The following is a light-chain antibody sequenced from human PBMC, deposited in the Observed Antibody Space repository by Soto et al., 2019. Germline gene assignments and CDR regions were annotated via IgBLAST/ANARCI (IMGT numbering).Light chain of an antibody. Sequence: DIQLTQSPSSLSASIGDRVTITCRASQSIRSYLNWYQKKPGEDPNLLIYAASSLQSGVPSRFSGSGSGTEFTLTISSLQPEDFATYYCHQSYSMPYTFGPGTKLEIK. J-gene: IGKJ2*01. CDR2: AAS. CDR3: HQSYSMPYT. CDR1: QSIRSY. V-gene: IGKV1-39*01.